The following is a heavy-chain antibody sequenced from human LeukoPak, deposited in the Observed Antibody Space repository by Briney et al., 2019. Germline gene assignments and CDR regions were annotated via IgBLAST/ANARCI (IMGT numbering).Heavy chain of an antibody. D-gene: IGHD2-15*01. CDR2: ISSSSSYI. CDR1: GFTFSSYS. J-gene: IGHJ4*02. V-gene: IGHV3-21*01. Sequence: PGGSLRLSCAASGFTFSSYSMNWVRQAPGKGLEWVSSISSSSSYIYYADSVKGRFTISRDNAKNSLYLQMNSLRAEDTAVYYCARGRYCSGGSCYGALGYYFDYWGQGTLVTVSS. CDR3: ARGRYCSGGSCYGALGYYFDY.